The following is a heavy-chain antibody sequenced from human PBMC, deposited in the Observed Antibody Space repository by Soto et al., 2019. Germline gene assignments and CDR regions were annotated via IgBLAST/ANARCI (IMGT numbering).Heavy chain of an antibody. D-gene: IGHD3-10*01. CDR2: IRDRAFSYAT. V-gene: IGHV3-73*01. CDR1: GFVFKDSS. J-gene: IGHJ4*02. CDR3: TRLISAAQDY. Sequence: EVLLVESGGGLVQPGGSLKLSCAASGFVFKDSSIHWVRQASGKGLEWVGRIRDRAFSYATAYAASVKGRFTISRDDSTNTAYLQTNSLKTEDTAIYYCTRLISAAQDYWGQGTLVTVSS.